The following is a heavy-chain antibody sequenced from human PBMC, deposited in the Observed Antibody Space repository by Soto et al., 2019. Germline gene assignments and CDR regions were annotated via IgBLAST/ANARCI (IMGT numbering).Heavy chain of an antibody. Sequence: VASVKVSCKASGGTFSSYAISWVRQAPGQGLEWMGGIIPIFGTANYAQKFQGRVTITADKSTSTAYMELSSLRSEDTAVYYCARLFLEGVFFYYYYGMDVWGQGTTVTVSS. CDR2: IIPIFGTA. CDR3: ARLFLEGVFFYYYYGMDV. V-gene: IGHV1-69*06. CDR1: GGTFSSYA. J-gene: IGHJ6*02. D-gene: IGHD2-8*01.